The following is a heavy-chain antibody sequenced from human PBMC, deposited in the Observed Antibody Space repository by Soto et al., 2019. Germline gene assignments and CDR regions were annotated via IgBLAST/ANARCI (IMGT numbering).Heavy chain of an antibody. CDR2: IYYSGST. D-gene: IGHD6-19*01. J-gene: IGHJ4*02. CDR1: GGSISSGDYY. CDR3: ARERDDDGSGLDY. Sequence: SETLSLTCTVSGGSISSGDYYWSWIRQPPGKGLEWIGYIYYSGSTYYNPSLKSRVTISVDTSKNQFSLKLSSVTAADTAVYYCARERDDDGSGLDYWGQGTLVTVSS. V-gene: IGHV4-30-4*01.